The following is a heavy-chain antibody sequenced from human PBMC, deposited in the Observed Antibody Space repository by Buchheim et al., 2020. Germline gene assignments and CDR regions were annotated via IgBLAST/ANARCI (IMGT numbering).Heavy chain of an antibody. Sequence: QVQLVESGGGVVQPGRSLRLSCAASGFTFSSYGMHWVRQAPGKGLEWVAVISYDGSNKYYADSVKGRFTISRDNSKNTLYLQMNSLRAEDTAVYYCAKDGGSYSLPLYYFDYWGQGTL. CDR1: GFTFSSYG. CDR2: ISYDGSNK. J-gene: IGHJ4*02. CDR3: AKDGGSYSLPLYYFDY. V-gene: IGHV3-30*18. D-gene: IGHD1-26*01.